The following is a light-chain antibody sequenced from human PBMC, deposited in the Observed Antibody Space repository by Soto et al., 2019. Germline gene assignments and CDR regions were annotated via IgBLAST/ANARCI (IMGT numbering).Light chain of an antibody. CDR2: GAS. CDR3: QQYGSSPST. CDR1: QSVSSD. J-gene: IGKJ1*01. V-gene: IGKV3-15*01. Sequence: EIVMTQSPATLSVSTGERATLSCRASQSVSSDLAWYHQKPGQAPRLLIYGASTRATGIPARFSGSGSGTEFTLSINSLQSEDFAVYYCQQYGSSPSTFGQGTKVDI.